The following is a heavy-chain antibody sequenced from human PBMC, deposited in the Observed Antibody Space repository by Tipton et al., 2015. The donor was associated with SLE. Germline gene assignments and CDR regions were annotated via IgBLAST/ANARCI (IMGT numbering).Heavy chain of an antibody. V-gene: IGHV3-30-3*01. J-gene: IGHJ4*02. Sequence: SLRLSCAASGFTFSSYAMSWVRQAPGKGLEWVAVISYDGSNKYYADSVKGRFTISRDNSKNTLYLQMNSLRAEDTAVYYCASRPGIAAAGSYFDYWGQGTLVTVSS. D-gene: IGHD6-13*01. CDR1: GFTFSSYA. CDR2: ISYDGSNK. CDR3: ASRPGIAAAGSYFDY.